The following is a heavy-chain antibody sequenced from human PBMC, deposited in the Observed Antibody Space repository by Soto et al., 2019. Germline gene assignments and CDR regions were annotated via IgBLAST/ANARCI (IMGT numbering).Heavy chain of an antibody. CDR2: IYSGGST. D-gene: IGHD3-22*01. J-gene: IGHJ4*02. CDR1: GFTVSSNY. CDR3: ARGPYDSSGYYYAN. Sequence: SCAASGFTVSSNYMSWVRQAPGKGLERVSVIYSGGSTYYADSVKGRFTISRDNSKNTLYLQMNSLRAEDTAVYYCARGPYDSSGYYYANWGQGTLVTVPQ. V-gene: IGHV3-53*01.